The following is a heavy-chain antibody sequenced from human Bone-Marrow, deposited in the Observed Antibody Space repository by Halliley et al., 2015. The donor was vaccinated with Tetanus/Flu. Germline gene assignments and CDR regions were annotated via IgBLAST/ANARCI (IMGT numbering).Heavy chain of an antibody. CDR2: INHRGST. D-gene: IGHD3-3*01. V-gene: IGHV4-34*01. CDR3: ARSSPAGDNGKGTFLEY. J-gene: IGHJ4*02. CDR1: GGSFSGYY. Sequence: TLSLTCAVYGGSFSGYYWSWIRQPPGKGLEWIGEINHRGSTNYNPSLKSRVTISVDTSKNQFSLKLSSVTAADTAVYYCARSSPAGDNGKGTFLEYWGQGTQVIVSS.